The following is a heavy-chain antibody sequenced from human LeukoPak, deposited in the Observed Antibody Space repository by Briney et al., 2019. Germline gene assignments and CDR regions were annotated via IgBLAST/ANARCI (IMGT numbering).Heavy chain of an antibody. Sequence: GASVKVSCKASGYTFTSYGISWVRQAPGQGLEWMGWISAYNGNTNYAQKLQGRVTMTTDTSTSTAYMELRSLRSDDTAVYYCARQALDTAMVPYCYYYMDVWGKGTTVTVSS. V-gene: IGHV1-18*01. D-gene: IGHD5-18*01. J-gene: IGHJ6*03. CDR1: GYTFTSYG. CDR2: ISAYNGNT. CDR3: ARQALDTAMVPYCYYYMDV.